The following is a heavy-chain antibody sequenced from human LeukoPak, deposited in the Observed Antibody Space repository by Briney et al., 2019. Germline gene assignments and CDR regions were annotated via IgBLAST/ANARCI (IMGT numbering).Heavy chain of an antibody. CDR3: ARIDYSYYYGMDV. V-gene: IGHV4-34*01. J-gene: IGHJ6*02. CDR1: GGSFSGYY. Sequence: SETLSLTCAVYGGSFSGYYWSWIRQPPGKGLEWIGEINHSGSTNYNPSLKSRVTISVDTSKNQFSLKLSSVTAADTAVYYCARIDYSYYYGMDVWGQGTTVTVS. CDR2: INHSGST.